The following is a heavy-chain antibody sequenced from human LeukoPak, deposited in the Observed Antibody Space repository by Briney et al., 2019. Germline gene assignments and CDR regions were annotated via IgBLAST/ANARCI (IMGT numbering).Heavy chain of an antibody. CDR3: ARGPY. V-gene: IGHV4-61*02. Sequence: PSQTLSLTCTVSGDSISSGDYYWNWIRQPAGKRLEWIGRISTSGTPNYNPSFRGRLTISIDTSKNQFSLNLRSVTAAETGIYYCARGPYWGQGTLVTVSS. CDR2: ISTSGTP. J-gene: IGHJ4*02. CDR1: GDSISSGDYY.